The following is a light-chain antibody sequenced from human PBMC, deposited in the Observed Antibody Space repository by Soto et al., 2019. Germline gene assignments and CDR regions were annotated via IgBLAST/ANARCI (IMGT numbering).Light chain of an antibody. CDR3: FQRTRWPPLP. Sequence: EVVMTQSPLSLPVTLGQPASISCRSSQSLAYIDGNTYLSWFQQRPGQSPRRLIYKVSNREAGAPDRMNRSGSVSELTAKISGVWAQEVGVFYCFQRTRWPPLPFGQGNKLEIK. V-gene: IGKV2-30*01. CDR2: KVS. CDR1: QSLAYIDGNTY. J-gene: IGKJ2*01.